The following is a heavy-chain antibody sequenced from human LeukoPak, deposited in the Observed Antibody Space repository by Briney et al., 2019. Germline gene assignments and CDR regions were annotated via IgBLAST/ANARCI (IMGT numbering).Heavy chain of an antibody. J-gene: IGHJ4*02. CDR1: GGSISSSSYY. Sequence: SETLSLTCTVSGGSISSSSYYWGWIRQPPGKGLEWIGSIYYSGSTYYNPSLKSRVTISVDTSKNQFSLKLSSVTAADTAVYYCARSGPKYYYDSSGYYSPFDYWGQGTLVTVSS. D-gene: IGHD3-22*01. CDR2: IYYSGST. V-gene: IGHV4-39*01. CDR3: ARSGPKYYYDSSGYYSPFDY.